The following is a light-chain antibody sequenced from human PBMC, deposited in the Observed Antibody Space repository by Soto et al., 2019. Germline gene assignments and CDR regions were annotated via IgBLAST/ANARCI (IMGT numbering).Light chain of an antibody. CDR1: QGISSW. CDR3: HQANSFPHT. V-gene: IGKV1D-12*01. CDR2: AAS. J-gene: IGKJ4*01. Sequence: DIQMTPPPSSVSASVGDRVSITCRASQGISSWLVWYQQKPGKAPNLLIYAASRLEIGVPSRFSGSGSGTDFTLTISSLQPEDFATCDCHQANSFPHTFGGGTKVEIK.